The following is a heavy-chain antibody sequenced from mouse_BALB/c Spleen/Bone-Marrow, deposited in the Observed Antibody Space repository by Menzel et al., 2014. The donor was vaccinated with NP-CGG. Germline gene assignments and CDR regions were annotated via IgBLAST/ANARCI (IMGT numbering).Heavy chain of an antibody. CDR3: ARQGYYGYSDY. Sequence: EVQLVESGGGLVQPGGSLKLSCAASGFDFSRYWMSWVRQAPGKGLEWIGEINPDSSTINYTPSLKDKFIFSRDNAKNTLYLQMRKVRSEDTALYYCARQGYYGYSDYWGQGTTLTVSP. J-gene: IGHJ2*01. D-gene: IGHD1-2*01. CDR1: GFDFSRYW. CDR2: INPDSSTI. V-gene: IGHV4-1*02.